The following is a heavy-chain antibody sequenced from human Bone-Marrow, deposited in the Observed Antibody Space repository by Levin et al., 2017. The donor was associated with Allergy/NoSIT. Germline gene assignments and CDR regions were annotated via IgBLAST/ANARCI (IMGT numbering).Heavy chain of an antibody. CDR3: ARLGVVTGDRAWVDY. CDR1: GFTFGYYG. D-gene: IGHD7-27*01. CDR2: ISYDGTTA. J-gene: IGHJ4*02. V-gene: IGHV3-30*04. Sequence: SCAASGFTFGYYGMHWVRQAPGKGLEWLSIISYDGTTAKYTDSVKGRFTVSRDNSKSTLYLQMNSLRPSDTATYYCARLGVVTGDRAWVDYWGQGTLVTVSS.